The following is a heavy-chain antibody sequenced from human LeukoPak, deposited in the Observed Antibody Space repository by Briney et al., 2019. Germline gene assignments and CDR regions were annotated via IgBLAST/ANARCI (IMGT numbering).Heavy chain of an antibody. D-gene: IGHD2-2*01. CDR3: ARRQGCSSTSCPPDY. V-gene: IGHV5-51*01. Sequence: ASSLQISSRGSGYGFTTYWIGWVRRMPRKGLQWMGIIYPDDSDTRYTPSFQGQVTLSADKSINTAYLQWSSLKASDTAMYYCARRQGCSSTSCPPDYWGQGTLVTVST. CDR2: IYPDDSDT. J-gene: IGHJ4*02. CDR1: GYGFTTYW.